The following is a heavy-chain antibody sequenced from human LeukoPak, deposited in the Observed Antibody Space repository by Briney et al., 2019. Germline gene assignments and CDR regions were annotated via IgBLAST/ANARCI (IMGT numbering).Heavy chain of an antibody. CDR1: GGSISSSNYY. V-gene: IGHV4-39*01. Sequence: SEALSLTCTVSGGSISSSNYYWGWIRQPPGKGLEWIGSIYYSGSTYYNPSLKSRVTISVDTSKNQFSLKLSSVTAADTAVYYCARQLYSYGAYFDYWGQGTLVTVSS. D-gene: IGHD5-18*01. CDR3: ARQLYSYGAYFDY. J-gene: IGHJ4*02. CDR2: IYYSGST.